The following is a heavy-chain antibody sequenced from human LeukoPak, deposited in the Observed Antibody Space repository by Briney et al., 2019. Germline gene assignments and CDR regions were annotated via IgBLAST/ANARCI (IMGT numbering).Heavy chain of an antibody. CDR2: IVVGSGST. Sequence: SVKVSCKASGFTFTSSAMQWVRQARGQRLEWIGWIVVGSGSTNYAQKFQERVTITRDMSTSTAYTELSSLRSEDTAVYYCAAGINCSGGSCYAGWFDPWGQGTLVTVSS. V-gene: IGHV1-58*02. J-gene: IGHJ5*02. CDR3: AAGINCSGGSCYAGWFDP. D-gene: IGHD2-15*01. CDR1: GFTFTSSA.